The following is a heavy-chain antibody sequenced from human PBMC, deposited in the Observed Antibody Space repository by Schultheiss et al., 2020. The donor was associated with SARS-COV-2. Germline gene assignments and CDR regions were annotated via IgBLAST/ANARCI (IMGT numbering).Heavy chain of an antibody. CDR1: GFTFDDYT. Sequence: GGSLRLSCAASGFTFDDYTMHWVRQPPGKGLEWVSAISGSGGSTYYADSVKGRFTISRDNSKNTLYLQMNSLRAEDTAVYYCAREYYDFWSGYRENFYYYYYYMDVWGKGTTVTVSS. CDR3: AREYYDFWSGYRENFYYYYYYMDV. J-gene: IGHJ6*03. CDR2: ISGSGGST. D-gene: IGHD3-3*01. V-gene: IGHV3-23*01.